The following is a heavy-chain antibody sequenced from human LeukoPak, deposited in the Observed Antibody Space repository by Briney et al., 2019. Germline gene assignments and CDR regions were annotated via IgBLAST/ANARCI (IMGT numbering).Heavy chain of an antibody. CDR1: VGTVSSYT. CDR3: ARDMGYCSSTSCYRIDYYYYYGMGV. J-gene: IGHJ6*04. D-gene: IGHD2-2*01. V-gene: IGHV1-69*04. CDR2: IIPILGIA. Sequence: GSSVKVSCKSSVGTVSSYTISWVRQSPGQRLEWSGRIIPILGIANYAQNIQGRVTTTADKSTSTDYMELSSLRSEDTAVYYCARDMGYCSSTSCYRIDYYYYYGMGVWGKGTTVTVSS.